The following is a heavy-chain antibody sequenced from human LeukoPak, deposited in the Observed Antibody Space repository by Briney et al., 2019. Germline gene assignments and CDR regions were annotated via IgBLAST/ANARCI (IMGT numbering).Heavy chain of an antibody. J-gene: IGHJ4*01. CDR1: GGSISSSSYY. V-gene: IGHV4-39*01. D-gene: IGHD7-27*01. Sequence: SETLSLTCTVSGGSISSSSYYWGWIRQPPGKGLEWIGNIDYSGSTYYNPSLRSRLTISVDTSKNQFSLKLSSVTAADTAVYYCARISPTALTGPRGYFNYWGHGALVTVSS. CDR2: IDYSGST. CDR3: ARISPTALTGPRGYFNY.